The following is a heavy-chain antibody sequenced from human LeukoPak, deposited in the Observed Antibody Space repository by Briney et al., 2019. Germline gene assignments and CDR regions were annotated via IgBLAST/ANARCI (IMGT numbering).Heavy chain of an antibody. CDR1: GFTFRSYA. V-gene: IGHV3-64*01. CDR3: ARDRGAMVRGVITHFDY. D-gene: IGHD3-10*01. CDR2: ISSNVGST. Sequence: GGSLRLSCAASGFTFRSYAMHRVRQAPRKVLEYVSAISSNVGSTYYASSVKDRFTISRDNSKNTLYLQMGSLRAEDVAVYYCARDRGAMVRGVITHFDYWGQGTLVTVSS. J-gene: IGHJ4*02.